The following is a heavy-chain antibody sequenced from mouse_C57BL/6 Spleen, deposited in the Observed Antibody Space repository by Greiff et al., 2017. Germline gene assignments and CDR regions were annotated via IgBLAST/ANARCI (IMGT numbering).Heavy chain of an antibody. V-gene: IGHV3-6*01. Sequence: VQLKESGPGLVKPSQSLSLTCSVTGYSITSGYYWNWIRQFPGNKPEWMGYISYDGSNNYNPSLKNRISITRDTSKNQFFLKLNSVTTEDTATYYCARSFWLLRNYAMDYWGQGTSVTVSS. J-gene: IGHJ4*01. CDR3: ARSFWLLRNYAMDY. D-gene: IGHD2-3*01. CDR2: ISYDGSN. CDR1: GYSITSGYY.